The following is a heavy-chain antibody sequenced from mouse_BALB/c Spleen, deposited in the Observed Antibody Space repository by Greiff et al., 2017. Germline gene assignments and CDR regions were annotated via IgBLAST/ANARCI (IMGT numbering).Heavy chain of an antibody. CDR3: ARDQDYYGNYGYAMDY. V-gene: IGHV3-6*02. D-gene: IGHD2-1*01. CDR1: GYSITSGYY. J-gene: IGHJ4*01. Sequence: EVQLVESGPGLVKPSQSLSLTCSVTGYSITSGYYWNWIRQFPGNKLEWMGYISYDGSNNYNPSLKNRISITRDTSKNQFFLKLNSVTTEDTATYYCARDQDYYGNYGYAMDYWGQGTSVTVSS. CDR2: ISYDGSN.